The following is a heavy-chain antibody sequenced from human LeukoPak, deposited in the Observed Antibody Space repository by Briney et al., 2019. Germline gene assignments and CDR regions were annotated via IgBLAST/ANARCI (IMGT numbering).Heavy chain of an antibody. Sequence: SETLSLTCTVSGGSIRNNSYYWGWLRQPPGKGLEWIGEIYRSGSTNYNPSLKSRVTISLDKSKNQFSLRLSSVTAADTAVYYCARYRGASGYHFDYWGQGTLVTVSS. CDR3: ARYRGASGYHFDY. V-gene: IGHV4-39*07. J-gene: IGHJ4*02. D-gene: IGHD5-12*01. CDR1: GGSIRNNSYY. CDR2: IYRSGST.